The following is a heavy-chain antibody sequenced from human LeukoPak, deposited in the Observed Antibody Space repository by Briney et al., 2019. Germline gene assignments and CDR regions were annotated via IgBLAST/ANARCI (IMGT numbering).Heavy chain of an antibody. D-gene: IGHD3-22*01. CDR1: GYTFTSYD. Sequence: GASVKVSCKASGYTFTSYDINWVRQATGQGLEWMGWMNPNSGNTGYAQKFQGRVTMTRNTSISTAYMELSSLRSEDTAVYYCAKDQGRITMIVYWGQGTLVTVSS. CDR3: AKDQGRITMIVY. CDR2: MNPNSGNT. V-gene: IGHV1-8*01. J-gene: IGHJ4*02.